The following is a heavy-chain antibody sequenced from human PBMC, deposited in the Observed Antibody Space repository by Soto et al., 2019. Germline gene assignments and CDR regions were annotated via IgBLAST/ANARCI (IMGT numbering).Heavy chain of an antibody. D-gene: IGHD3-10*01. CDR2: IYSGGST. Sequence: EVQLVESGGGLVQPGGSLRLSCAASGFTVSSNYMSWVRQAPGKGLEWVSVIYSGGSTYYADSVKGRFTISRDNSKNTRFXRRNSLRAEDTAVYYCARALEVRGVTPLTDYGMDVWGQGTTVTVSS. J-gene: IGHJ6*02. CDR3: ARALEVRGVTPLTDYGMDV. V-gene: IGHV3-66*01. CDR1: GFTVSSNY.